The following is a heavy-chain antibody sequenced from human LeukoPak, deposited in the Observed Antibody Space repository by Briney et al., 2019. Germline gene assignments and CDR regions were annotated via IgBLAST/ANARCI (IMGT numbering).Heavy chain of an antibody. CDR3: AKDQDYFDY. J-gene: IGHJ4*02. Sequence: PGGSLRLSCAASGFTFSSYGMHWVRQAPGKGLEWVAVISYDGSNKYYADSVKGRFTISRDNSKNTLYLQMNSLRAEDTAVYYCAKDQDYFDYWGQGTLVTVSP. CDR2: ISYDGSNK. CDR1: GFTFSSYG. V-gene: IGHV3-30*18.